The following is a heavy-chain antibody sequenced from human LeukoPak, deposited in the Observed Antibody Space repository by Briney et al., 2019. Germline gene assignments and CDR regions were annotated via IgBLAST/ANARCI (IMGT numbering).Heavy chain of an antibody. CDR2: ITWDGGST. CDR1: GFTFDDYT. CDR3: AKDPGRWEPNY. J-gene: IGHJ4*02. V-gene: IGHV3-43*01. D-gene: IGHD1-26*01. Sequence: GGSLRLSCAASGFTFDDYTMHWVRQAPGKGLEWVSLITWDGGSTYYADSVKGRFTISRDNSKNTLYLQMNSLRVEDTAVYYCAKDPGRWEPNYWGQGTLVTVSS.